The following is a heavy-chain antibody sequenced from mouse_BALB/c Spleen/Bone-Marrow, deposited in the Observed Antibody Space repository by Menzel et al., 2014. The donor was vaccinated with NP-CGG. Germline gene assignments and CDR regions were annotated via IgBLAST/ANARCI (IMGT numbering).Heavy chain of an antibody. V-gene: IGHV1S81*02. CDR3: ARYLHYYGSSYGYFDV. CDR1: GYTFTSYW. J-gene: IGHJ1*01. D-gene: IGHD1-1*01. Sequence: VKLVESGAELVKPGASVKLSCKASGYTFTSYWMHWVKQRPGQGLEWIGEINPSNGRTNYNEKFKSKATLTVDKSSSTAYMQLCSLTSEDSAVYYCARYLHYYGSSYGYFDVWGAGTTVTVSS. CDR2: INPSNGRT.